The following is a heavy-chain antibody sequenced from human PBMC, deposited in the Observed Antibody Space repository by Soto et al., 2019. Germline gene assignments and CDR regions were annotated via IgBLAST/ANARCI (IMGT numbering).Heavy chain of an antibody. CDR2: IYYSGST. D-gene: IGHD6-13*01. Sequence: QVQLQESGPGLVKSSETLSLTCTVSGGSISSYYWSWFRQPPGKGLEWIGYIYYSGSTDYNPSLKSLDTISVDTSKNQFSLKLNSVTAADTAVYYCARRYSSSWYFDYWGQGTLVTVSS. V-gene: IGHV4-59*01. CDR3: ARRYSSSWYFDY. J-gene: IGHJ4*02. CDR1: GGSISSYY.